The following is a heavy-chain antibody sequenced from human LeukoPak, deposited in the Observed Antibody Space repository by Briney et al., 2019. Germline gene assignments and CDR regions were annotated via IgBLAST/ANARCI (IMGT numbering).Heavy chain of an antibody. V-gene: IGHV6-1*01. CDR2: TYYRSKWYN. J-gene: IGHJ3*02. CDR1: GDSVSSNSAA. CDR3: ARVRSSSWTDAFDI. D-gene: IGHD6-13*01. Sequence: KASQTLSLTGAISGDSVSSNSAAWNWIRQSPSRGLEWLGRTYYRSKWYNDYAVSVKSRITINPDTSKNQFSLQLNSVTSEDTAVYFCARVRSSSWTDAFDIWGQGTMVTVSS.